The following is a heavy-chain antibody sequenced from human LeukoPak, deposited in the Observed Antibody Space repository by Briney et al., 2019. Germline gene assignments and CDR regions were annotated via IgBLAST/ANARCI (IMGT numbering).Heavy chain of an antibody. CDR1: GGSISSGGYY. D-gene: IGHD6-19*01. CDR3: AAMGPTSRLGDY. J-gene: IGHJ4*02. V-gene: IGHV4-31*03. Sequence: SQTLSLTCTVSGGSISSGGYYWSWIRQHPGKGLEWIGCIYYSGSTYYNPSLKSRVTISVDTSKNQFSLKLSSVTAADTAVYYCAAMGPTSRLGDYWGQGTLVTVSS. CDR2: IYYSGST.